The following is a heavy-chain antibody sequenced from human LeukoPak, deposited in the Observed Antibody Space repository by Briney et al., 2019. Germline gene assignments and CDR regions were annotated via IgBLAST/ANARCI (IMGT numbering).Heavy chain of an antibody. D-gene: IGHD2-2*01. CDR1: GYTFTGYY. CDR3: ARADALYCSSTSCLFDY. J-gene: IGHJ4*02. Sequence: ASVKVSCKASGYTFTGYYMHWVRQAPGQGLEWMAWIDPNSGGTYYAQNFHDRITMTRDTSISTAYMELSRLRSDDTAIYYCARADALYCSSTSCLFDYWGQGTLVTVSS. V-gene: IGHV1-2*02. CDR2: IDPNSGGT.